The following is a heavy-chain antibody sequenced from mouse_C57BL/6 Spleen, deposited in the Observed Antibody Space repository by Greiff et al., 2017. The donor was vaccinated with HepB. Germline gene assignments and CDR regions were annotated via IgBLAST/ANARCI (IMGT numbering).Heavy chain of an antibody. CDR1: GYTFTDYY. CDR3: ARSRYYAMDY. Sequence: VQLQQSGAELVRPGASVKLSCKASGYTFTDYYINWVKQRPGQGLEWIARIYPGSGNTYYNEKFKGKATLTAEKSSSTAYMQLSSLTSEDSAVYCCARSRYYAMDYWGQGTSVTVSS. J-gene: IGHJ4*01. V-gene: IGHV1-76*01. CDR2: IYPGSGNT.